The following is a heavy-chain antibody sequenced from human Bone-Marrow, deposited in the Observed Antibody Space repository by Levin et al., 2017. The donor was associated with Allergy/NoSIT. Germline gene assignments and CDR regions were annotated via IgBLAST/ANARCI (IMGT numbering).Heavy chain of an antibody. V-gene: IGHV3-33*01. J-gene: IGHJ6*02. CDR3: ARDSFPYYDILTGYSPFYYDDGMDV. CDR1: GFTFSSYG. CDR2: IWYDGSNK. Sequence: PGESLKISCAASGFTFSSYGMHWVRQAPGKGLEWVAVIWYDGSNKYYADSVKGRFTISRDNSKNTLYLQMNSLRAEDTAVYYCARDSFPYYDILTGYSPFYYDDGMDVWGQGTTVTVSS. D-gene: IGHD3-9*01.